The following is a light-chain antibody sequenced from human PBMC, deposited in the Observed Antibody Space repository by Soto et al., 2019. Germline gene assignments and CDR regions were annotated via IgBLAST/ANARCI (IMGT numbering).Light chain of an antibody. CDR1: QSIRTN. J-gene: IGKJ1*01. Sequence: EIVLTQSPATLSVSAGGTVTLSCRASQSIRTNVAWYQQIPGQAPRLLVYGASTRATGVPARFSGSGSGIEFTLTLSSLQSEDSAFYYCQQYFNWPLTWTFGPGTKV. V-gene: IGKV3-15*01. CDR3: QQYFNWPLTWT. CDR2: GAS.